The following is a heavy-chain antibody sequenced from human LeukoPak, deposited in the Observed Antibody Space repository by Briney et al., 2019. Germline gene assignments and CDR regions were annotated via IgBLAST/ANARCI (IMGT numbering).Heavy chain of an antibody. Sequence: GGSLRLSCAASGFTFSNYGMNWVRQAPGKGLEWVSGITGSGGSTYYADSVKGRFTISRDNSKNTLYLQMNSLRAEDTAVYYCAKDLSGGSCFDYWGQGTLVTVSS. CDR1: GFTFSNYG. CDR2: ITGSGGST. V-gene: IGHV3-23*01. J-gene: IGHJ4*02. D-gene: IGHD2-15*01. CDR3: AKDLSGGSCFDY.